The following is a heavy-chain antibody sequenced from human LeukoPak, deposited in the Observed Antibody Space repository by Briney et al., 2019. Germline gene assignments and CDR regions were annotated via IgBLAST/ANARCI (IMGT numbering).Heavy chain of an antibody. D-gene: IGHD2-2*01. Sequence: SGPTLENPTQTLTLTCTFSGFSLSTSGMCVSWIRQPPGKGLEWIGEINHSGSTNYNPSLKSRVTISVDTSKNQFSLKLSSVTAADTAVYYCARGPVVVPAAPNYYYYYGMDVWGQGTTVTVSS. V-gene: IGHV4-39*07. CDR2: INHSGST. J-gene: IGHJ6*02. CDR3: ARGPVVVPAAPNYYYYYGMDV. CDR1: GFSLSTSGM.